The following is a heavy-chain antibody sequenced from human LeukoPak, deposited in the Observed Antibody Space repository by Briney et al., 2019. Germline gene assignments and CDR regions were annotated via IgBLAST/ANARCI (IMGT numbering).Heavy chain of an antibody. CDR3: ARDQSYYYGSGSYKRPLGDY. J-gene: IGHJ4*02. Sequence: GASVKVSCKASGYTFTSYGISWVRQAPGQGLEWMGWISAYNGNTNYALKLQGRVTMTTDTSTSTAYMELRSLRSDDTAVYYCARDQSYYYGSGSYKRPLGDYWGQGTLVTVSS. CDR2: ISAYNGNT. CDR1: GYTFTSYG. V-gene: IGHV1-18*01. D-gene: IGHD3-10*01.